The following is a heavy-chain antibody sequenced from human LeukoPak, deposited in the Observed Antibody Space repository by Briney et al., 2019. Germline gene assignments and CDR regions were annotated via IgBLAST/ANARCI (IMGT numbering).Heavy chain of an antibody. CDR1: AFTFSSYA. V-gene: IGHV3-64D*06. D-gene: IGHD2-15*01. CDR3: VKDRRRDCSGGSRFRSGFDY. Sequence: GGSLRLSCSASAFTFSSYAMHWGRHATGGGLEYVSAISCNGDSTTYADSVNGSFTIFRDNSKNTLYHQMSSLRAEDTAVYYCVKDRRRDCSGGSRFRSGFDYWGQGTLVTVSS. J-gene: IGHJ4*02. CDR2: ISCNGDST.